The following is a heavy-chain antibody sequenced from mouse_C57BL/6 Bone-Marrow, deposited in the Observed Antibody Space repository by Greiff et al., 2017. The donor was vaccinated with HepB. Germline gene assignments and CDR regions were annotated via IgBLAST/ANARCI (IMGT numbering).Heavy chain of an antibody. CDR3: ARSGEVTTNWYFDV. CDR2: INPGSGGT. V-gene: IGHV1-54*01. D-gene: IGHD2-2*01. CDR1: GYAFTNYL. J-gene: IGHJ1*03. Sequence: VQLQESGAELVRPGTSVKVSCKASGYAFTNYLIEWVKQRPGQGLEWIGVINPGSGGTNYNEKFKGKATLTADKSSSTAYMQLSSLTSEDSAVYFCARSGEVTTNWYFDVWGTGTTVTVSS.